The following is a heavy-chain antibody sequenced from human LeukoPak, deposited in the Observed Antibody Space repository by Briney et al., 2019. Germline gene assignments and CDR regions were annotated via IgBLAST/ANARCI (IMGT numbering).Heavy chain of an antibody. CDR1: GFTFSSYG. J-gene: IGHJ6*02. D-gene: IGHD3-16*01. V-gene: IGHV3-33*01. Sequence: PGRSLRLSCAASGFTFSSYGMHWVRQAPGKGLEWVAVTWYDGSNKYYADSVKGRFTISRDNSKNTLYLQMSNLRAEDTAVYFCARGGGLDVWGQGATVTVSS. CDR3: ARGGGLDV. CDR2: TWYDGSNK.